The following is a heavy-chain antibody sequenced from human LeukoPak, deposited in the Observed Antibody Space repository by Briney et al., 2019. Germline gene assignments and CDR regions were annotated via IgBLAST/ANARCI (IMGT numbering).Heavy chain of an antibody. CDR1: GFTFRNYA. V-gene: IGHV3-30*04. J-gene: IGHJ4*02. Sequence: PGRSLRLSCAASGFTFRNYAMHWVRQAPGKGLEWVAVTSSDESNEYYADSVRGRFSISRDNSKNTVYLQMNSLRAEDTALYYCVRPYTSSWYLFDYWGQGTLVTVSS. CDR2: TSSDESNE. CDR3: VRPYTSSWYLFDY. D-gene: IGHD6-13*01.